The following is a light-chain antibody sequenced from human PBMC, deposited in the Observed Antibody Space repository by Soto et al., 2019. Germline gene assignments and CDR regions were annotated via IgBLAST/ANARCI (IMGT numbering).Light chain of an antibody. CDR1: SSDVGGFDY. CDR3: RPYAGTFRGYV. V-gene: IGLV2-11*01. CDR2: DVT. J-gene: IGLJ1*01. Sequence: QSALTQPRSVSGSPGQSVTFSCTGTSSDVGGFDYVSWVQQHPDKVPKLMIYDVTKRPSGVPDRFSGSKSGNTASLTISGLQAEDESDYHCRPYAGTFRGYVFGTGTKVTVL.